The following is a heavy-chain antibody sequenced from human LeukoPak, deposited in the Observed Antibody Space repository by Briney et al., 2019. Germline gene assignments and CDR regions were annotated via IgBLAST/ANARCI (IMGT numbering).Heavy chain of an antibody. CDR3: ARTDIVATRVDY. J-gene: IGHJ4*02. CDR2: IYYSGST. V-gene: IGHV4-59*01. Sequence: PSETLSLTCTVSGGSISSYYWSWVRQPPGKGLERIGYIYYSGSTNYSPSLKSRVTISVDTSKNQFSLKLSSVTAADTAVYYCARTDIVATRVDYWGQGTLVTVSS. D-gene: IGHD5-12*01. CDR1: GGSISSYY.